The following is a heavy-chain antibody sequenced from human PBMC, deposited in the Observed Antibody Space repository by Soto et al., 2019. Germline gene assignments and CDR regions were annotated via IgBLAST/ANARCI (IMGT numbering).Heavy chain of an antibody. CDR2: ISGSGDST. V-gene: IGHV3-23*01. CDR1: GFTFSNYA. D-gene: IGHD3-10*01. J-gene: IGHJ3*02. CDR3: AKELKKGKVLKDAFDI. Sequence: EVQLLESGGGLVQPGGSLRLSCAASGFTFSNYAMNWVRQAPGKGLEWVSAISGSGDSTYYADSVKGRFTISRDNSKNTLYVQMNSLRDDDTAVYYCAKELKKGKVLKDAFDIWGQGTMVTVSS.